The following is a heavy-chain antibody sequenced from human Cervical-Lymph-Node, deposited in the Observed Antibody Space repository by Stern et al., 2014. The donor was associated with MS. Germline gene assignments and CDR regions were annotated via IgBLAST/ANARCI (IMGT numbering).Heavy chain of an antibody. Sequence: QVQLVESGGGLVKPGGSLRLSCAASGFSFSDYDMNWIRQPTGKGLEWLSYISDTGTKIYYADSVKGRFTISRDNAKRSLYLEMNSLTVDDTAVYYCARDINSYGLDYWGQGTPVIVSS. V-gene: IGHV3-11*01. CDR3: ARDINSYGLDY. CDR2: ISDTGTKI. D-gene: IGHD5-18*01. CDR1: GFSFSDYD. J-gene: IGHJ4*02.